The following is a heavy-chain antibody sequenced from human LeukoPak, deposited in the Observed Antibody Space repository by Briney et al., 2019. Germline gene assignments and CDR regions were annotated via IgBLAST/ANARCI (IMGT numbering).Heavy chain of an antibody. CDR1: GFTVSSNY. V-gene: IGHV3-53*01. CDR2: IYSGGST. Sequence: PGGSLRLSCAASGFTVSSNYMSWVRQAPGKGLEWVSLIYSGGSTYYADSVKGRFTISRDNSKNTLYLQMNSLRAEDTAVYYCARAGGYSYGYSLDYWGQGTLVTVSS. D-gene: IGHD5-18*01. CDR3: ARAGGYSYGYSLDY. J-gene: IGHJ4*02.